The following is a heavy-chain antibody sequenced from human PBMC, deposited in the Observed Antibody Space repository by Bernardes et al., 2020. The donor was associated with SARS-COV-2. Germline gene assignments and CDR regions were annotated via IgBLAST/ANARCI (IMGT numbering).Heavy chain of an antibody. Sequence: GGSLRLSCAASGFTFSSYSMNWVRPAPGKGLEWVSPISNSSSYISYADSVKGRFTISRDNAKNSLYLQMNSLRAEDTAVYYCAREGYYDILTGYYGGFYYYYGMDVWGQGTTVTVSS. CDR2: ISNSSSYI. D-gene: IGHD3-9*01. V-gene: IGHV3-21*01. J-gene: IGHJ6*02. CDR3: AREGYYDILTGYYGGFYYYYGMDV. CDR1: GFTFSSYS.